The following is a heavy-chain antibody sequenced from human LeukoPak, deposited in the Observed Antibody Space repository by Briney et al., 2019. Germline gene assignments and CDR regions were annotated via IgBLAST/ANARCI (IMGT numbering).Heavy chain of an antibody. CDR3: ARLTDSSSWYLDY. V-gene: IGHV4-30-4*08. D-gene: IGHD6-13*01. J-gene: IGHJ4*02. CDR1: GDSSSSGDYF. Sequence: PSQTLSLTCTVSGDSSSSGDYFWNWIRQPPGKGLEWIGYIYYSGSTYYNPSLKSRVSISVDTSKNQFSLNLSSVIAADTAVYYCARLTDSSSWYLDYWGQGTLVTVSS. CDR2: IYYSGST.